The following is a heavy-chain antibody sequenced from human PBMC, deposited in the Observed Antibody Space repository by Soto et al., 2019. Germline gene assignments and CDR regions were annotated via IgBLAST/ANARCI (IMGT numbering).Heavy chain of an antibody. CDR2: VSFDGSNK. CDR3: ARLPGPLLAVLYISPLDGREAMSDVDV. Sequence: QMQLVESGGGVVQPGGSPRLSCAASGFTFNYYPMHWVRQAPGKGLEWVAVVSFDGSNKYYADSVKGRFTISKDNSKNTLYLQMNSLRREDTAVYYCARLPGPLLAVLYISPLDGREAMSDVDVWGQGTTVTVPS. D-gene: IGHD6-19*01. J-gene: IGHJ6*02. V-gene: IGHV3-30-3*01. CDR1: GFTFNYYP.